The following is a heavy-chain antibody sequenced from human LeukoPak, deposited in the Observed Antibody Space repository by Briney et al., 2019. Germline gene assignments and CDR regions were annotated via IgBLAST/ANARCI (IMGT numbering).Heavy chain of an antibody. Sequence: SEILSLTCTVSGGSISSSSYYWSWIRQPPGKGLEWIGYIYYSGSTNYNPSLKSRVTISVDTSKNQFSLKLSSVTAADTAVYYCARDRRPFGGVIDAFDIWGQGTMVTVSS. CDR3: ARDRRPFGGVIDAFDI. V-gene: IGHV4-61*01. J-gene: IGHJ3*02. CDR2: IYYSGST. CDR1: GGSISSSSYY. D-gene: IGHD3-16*01.